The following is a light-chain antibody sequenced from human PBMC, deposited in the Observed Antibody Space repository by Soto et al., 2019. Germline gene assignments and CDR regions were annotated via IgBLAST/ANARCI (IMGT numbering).Light chain of an antibody. J-gene: IGKJ5*01. V-gene: IGKV3-11*01. CDR1: QSVSRN. Sequence: EIVMTQSPATLSVSPGERATLSCRASQSVSRNLAWYQQKPGQAPRLLIYDASKRATDIPARFSGSGTGTDFTLTISSLEPEDFAVYYCQQRKNWPSITFGQGTRLEIK. CDR3: QQRKNWPSIT. CDR2: DAS.